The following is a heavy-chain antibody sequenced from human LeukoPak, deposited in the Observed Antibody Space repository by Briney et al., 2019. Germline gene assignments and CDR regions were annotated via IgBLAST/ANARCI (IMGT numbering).Heavy chain of an antibody. Sequence: GGSLRLSCAASGSTFSSSVMTWVRQAPGKGLEWVSTISGSGGTTYYADSVKGRFTISRDNSKNTLYLEMDSLRADDTAVYSCAKDPPSVVANAFHIWGQGTMVTVSS. J-gene: IGHJ3*02. V-gene: IGHV3-23*01. CDR3: AKDPPSVVANAFHI. D-gene: IGHD5-12*01. CDR2: ISGSGGTT. CDR1: GSTFSSSV.